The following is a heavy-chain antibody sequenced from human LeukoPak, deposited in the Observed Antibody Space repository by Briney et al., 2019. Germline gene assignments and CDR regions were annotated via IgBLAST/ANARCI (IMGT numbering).Heavy chain of an antibody. CDR2: IIPIFNTV. Sequence: SVKVSCKASGDTFSNYAFSWVRQAPGQGLEWMGGIIPIFNTVNYAQKFQGRVTISADESTSTAYMELSSLRSDDTAVYYCARDQATRGAFDIWGQGTMVTVSS. CDR3: ARDQATRGAFDI. V-gene: IGHV1-69*13. J-gene: IGHJ3*02. CDR1: GDTFSNYA. D-gene: IGHD5-12*01.